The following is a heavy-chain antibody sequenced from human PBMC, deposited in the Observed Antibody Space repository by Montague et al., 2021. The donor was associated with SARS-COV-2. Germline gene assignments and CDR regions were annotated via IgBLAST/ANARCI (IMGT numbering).Heavy chain of an antibody. J-gene: IGHJ5*02. CDR1: GGSISSSSYY. Sequence: SETLSLTCTVSGGSISSSSYYWGWIRQPPGKGLEWIGSIHYSGSTYYNPSLKSRVTISVDTSKKHFSLKLSSVTAADTAVYFCAAQSSGGYCSSNSCYVWFDPWGQGTLVTVSS. CDR3: AAQSSGGYCSSNSCYVWFDP. CDR2: IHYSGST. V-gene: IGHV4-39*01. D-gene: IGHD2-2*01.